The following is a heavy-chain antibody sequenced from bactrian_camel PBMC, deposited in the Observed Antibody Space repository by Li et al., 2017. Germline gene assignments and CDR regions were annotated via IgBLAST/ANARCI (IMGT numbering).Heavy chain of an antibody. D-gene: IGHD6*01. CDR1: GGIFSDH. J-gene: IGHJ6*01. V-gene: IGHV3S53*01. CDR2: IDDNGVT. CDR3: ASDPRVYGGGWCTPRRDFLY. Sequence: HVQLVESGGGSVQAGGSLRLSCVASGGIFSDHMGWFHQAPGKEREGVAVIDDNGVTTHADSVKGRFTISRDNAKNTLYLQMDSLKPEDTAMYYCASDPRVYGGGWCTPRRDFLYWGQGTQVTVS.